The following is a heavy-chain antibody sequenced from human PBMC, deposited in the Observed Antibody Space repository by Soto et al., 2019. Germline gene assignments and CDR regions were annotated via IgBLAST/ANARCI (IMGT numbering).Heavy chain of an antibody. D-gene: IGHD3-3*01. V-gene: IGHV3-7*05. CDR2: IKQDGSEK. CDR1: GFTFSSYW. CDR3: ARGGTIFGVVGCFDY. Sequence: ESGGGLVQPGGSLRLSCAASGFTFSSYWMSWVRQAPGKGLEWVANIKQDGSEKYYVDSVKGRFTISRDNAKNSLYLQMNSLRAEDTAVYYCARGGTIFGVVGCFDYWGQGTLVTVSS. J-gene: IGHJ4*02.